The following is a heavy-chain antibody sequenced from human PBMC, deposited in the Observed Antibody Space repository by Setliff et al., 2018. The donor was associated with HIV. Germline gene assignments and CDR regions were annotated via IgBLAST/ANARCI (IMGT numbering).Heavy chain of an antibody. V-gene: IGHV3-21*05. CDR2: ITKRADET. CDR1: GFTFGSYS. Sequence: GGSLRLSCAASGFTFGSYSMNWVRQAPGKGLEWISYITKRADETHCADSVKGRFSISRDTAKNSLYLQMNSLKTEDTAVYYCARDTSLYDSSAFDVWGPGTMVTVSS. D-gene: IGHD3-22*01. CDR3: ARDTSLYDSSAFDV. J-gene: IGHJ3*01.